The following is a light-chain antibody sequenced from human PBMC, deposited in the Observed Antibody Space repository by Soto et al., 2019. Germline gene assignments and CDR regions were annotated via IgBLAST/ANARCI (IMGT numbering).Light chain of an antibody. CDR3: SSYTITSSV. CDR1: SSDVGAYNY. Sequence: QSVLTQPASVSGSPGQSITISCTGTSSDVGAYNYVSWYQQHPGKAPRLMIYDVSTRPSGVSDRFSGSKSGNTASLTISGLQAEDDADYYCSSYTITSSVFGTGTKLTVL. CDR2: DVS. V-gene: IGLV2-14*01. J-gene: IGLJ1*01.